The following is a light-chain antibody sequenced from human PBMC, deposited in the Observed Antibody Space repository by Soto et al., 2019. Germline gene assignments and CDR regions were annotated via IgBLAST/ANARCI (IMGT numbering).Light chain of an antibody. J-gene: IGKJ5*01. CDR1: QSISTNY. V-gene: IGKV3-20*01. CDR2: AAS. Sequence: EVVLTQSPGTLSLSPGERATLSCRASQSISTNYLAWYQQKPGQAPRLLLYAASNRATGIPDRFSGSGSVTDFTLTISRLEPEDFALYYCQQYGRTFGQGTRLEIK. CDR3: QQYGRT.